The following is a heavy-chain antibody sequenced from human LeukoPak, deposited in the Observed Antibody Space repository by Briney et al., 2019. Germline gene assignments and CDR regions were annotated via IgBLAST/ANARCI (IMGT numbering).Heavy chain of an antibody. CDR3: ASLYASSGYGSYHFDY. CDR1: GGSFSGYY. J-gene: IGHJ4*02. D-gene: IGHD3-22*01. V-gene: IGHV4-34*01. CDR2: INHSGST. Sequence: SETLSLTCAVYGGSFSGYYWSWIRQPPGKGLEWIGEINHSGSTNYNPSLKSRVTISVDTSKNQFSLKLSSVTAADTAVYYCASLYASSGYGSYHFDYWGQGTLVTVSS.